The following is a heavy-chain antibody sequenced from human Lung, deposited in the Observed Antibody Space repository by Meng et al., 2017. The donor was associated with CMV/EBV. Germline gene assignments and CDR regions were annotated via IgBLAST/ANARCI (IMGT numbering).Heavy chain of an antibody. J-gene: IGHJ6*02. CDR3: AKWAGYTIPGGYGMDV. CDR2: ISWNSGSI. Sequence: SXKISXAASGFTFDDYAMHWVRQAPGKGLEWVSGISWNSGSIGYADSVKGRFTISRDNAKNSLYLQMNSLRAEDTALYYCAKWAGYTIPGGYGMDVWGQGTTVTVSS. V-gene: IGHV3-9*01. CDR1: GFTFDDYA. D-gene: IGHD2-2*02.